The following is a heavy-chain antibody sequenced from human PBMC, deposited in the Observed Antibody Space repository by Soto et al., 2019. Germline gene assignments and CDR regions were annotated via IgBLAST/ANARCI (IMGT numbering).Heavy chain of an antibody. J-gene: IGHJ3*02. CDR1: GYSFTSYW. Sequence: PGESLKISCKGSGYSFTSYWISWVRQMPGKGLEWMGRIDSSDSYTNYSPSFQGHVTISADKSISTAYLQWSSLKASDTAMYYCAISTYCGGDCYSHRGAFDIWGQGTMVTVSS. D-gene: IGHD2-21*02. V-gene: IGHV5-10-1*01. CDR2: IDSSDSYT. CDR3: AISTYCGGDCYSHRGAFDI.